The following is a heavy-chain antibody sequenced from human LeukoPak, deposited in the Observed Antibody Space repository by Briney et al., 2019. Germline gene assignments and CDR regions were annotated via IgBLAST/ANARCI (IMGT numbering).Heavy chain of an antibody. CDR3: ARIPPNYYYYYMDV. J-gene: IGHJ6*03. Sequence: SETLSLTCTVSGGSISSYYWSWIRQPAGKGLEWIGRVYTSGSTNYNPSLKSRVTMSVDTSKNQFSPKLSSVTAADTAVYYCARIPPNYYYYYMDVWGKGTTVTVPS. V-gene: IGHV4-4*07. CDR1: GGSISSYY. CDR2: VYTSGST.